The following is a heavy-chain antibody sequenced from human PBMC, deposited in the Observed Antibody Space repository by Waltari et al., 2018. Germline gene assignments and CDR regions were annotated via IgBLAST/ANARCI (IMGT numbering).Heavy chain of an antibody. CDR3: ARSPTYYGSGTYYLRPQYYFDY. V-gene: IGHV4-31*03. CDR1: GGSIRSGDYY. D-gene: IGHD3-10*01. J-gene: IGHJ4*02. Sequence: QVQLQESGPGLVKPSQTLSLTCTVSGGSIRSGDYYWSWIRQYPGKGLEWIGYIYNSGSSYYTPSLKSRVSISVDTSNNQFSLKLSSVTAADTAVYFCARSPTYYGSGTYYLRPQYYFDYWGQGTLVTVSS. CDR2: IYNSGSS.